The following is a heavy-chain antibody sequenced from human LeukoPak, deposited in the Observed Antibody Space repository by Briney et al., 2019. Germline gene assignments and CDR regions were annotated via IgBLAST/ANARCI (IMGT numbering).Heavy chain of an antibody. J-gene: IGHJ4*02. CDR2: ISSSSSYT. Sequence: PGGSLRLSCTASGFTFSDYYMSWIRQAPGKGLEWVSYISSSSSYTKYADSVKGRFTISRDNARNSLYLQMNSLRAEDTAVYYCAKVSLVDTAMVNYWGQGTLVTVSS. CDR1: GFTFSDYY. D-gene: IGHD5-18*01. V-gene: IGHV3-11*05. CDR3: AKVSLVDTAMVNY.